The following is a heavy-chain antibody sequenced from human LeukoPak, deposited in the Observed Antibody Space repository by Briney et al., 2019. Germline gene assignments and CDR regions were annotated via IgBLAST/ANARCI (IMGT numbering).Heavy chain of an antibody. D-gene: IGHD5-12*01. CDR3: ARDGRGWLTSPKVDY. CDR1: GFTVSSYW. CDR2: INSDGSST. V-gene: IGHV3-74*01. Sequence: GGSLRLSCAASGFTVSSYWMHWVRQAPGKGLAWVSRINSDGSSTSYADSVKGRFTISRDNAKNTLYLQMNSLRAEDTAVYYCARDGRGWLTSPKVDYWGQGTLVAVSS. J-gene: IGHJ4*02.